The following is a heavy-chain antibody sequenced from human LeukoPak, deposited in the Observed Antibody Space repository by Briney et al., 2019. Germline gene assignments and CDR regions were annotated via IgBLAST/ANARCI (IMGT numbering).Heavy chain of an antibody. CDR2: ISSSRSYI. Sequence: GGSLRLSCAASGFTFSSYSMNWVRQAPGKGLEWVSSISSSRSYIYYADSVKGRFTISRDNAKNSLYLQMNSLRAEDTAVYYCARAPMVRGNGFWFDPWGQGTLVTVSS. V-gene: IGHV3-21*01. CDR3: ARAPMVRGNGFWFDP. CDR1: GFTFSSYS. J-gene: IGHJ5*02. D-gene: IGHD3-10*01.